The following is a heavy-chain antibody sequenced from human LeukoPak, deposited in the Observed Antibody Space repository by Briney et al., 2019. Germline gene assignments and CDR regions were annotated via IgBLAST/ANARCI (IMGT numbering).Heavy chain of an antibody. CDR2: TTSSGTTR. J-gene: IGHJ4*02. CDR3: ARDPDYGDPY. Sequence: GGSLRLSCKVSGFTLKDHYMSWFRQSPGRGLEWISWTTSSGTTRDYADSVKGRFTISRDNTKNSVYLEMSSLRADDTAVYYCARDPDYGDPYWGQGTLVTVSS. CDR1: GFTLKDHY. D-gene: IGHD4-17*01. V-gene: IGHV3-11*01.